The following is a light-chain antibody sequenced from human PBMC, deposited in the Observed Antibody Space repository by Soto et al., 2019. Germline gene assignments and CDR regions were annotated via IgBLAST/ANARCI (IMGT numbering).Light chain of an antibody. Sequence: EIVLTQSPGTLSLSPGERATLSCRASQTVSSNYLAWYQQKPGQAPRLLIYGASSRASDIPDRFSGSGSGTDFTLTISRLEPEDFAVYYCQQYGSSLLFTFGPGTKVDIK. CDR1: QTVSSNY. CDR3: QQYGSSLLFT. CDR2: GAS. V-gene: IGKV3-20*01. J-gene: IGKJ3*01.